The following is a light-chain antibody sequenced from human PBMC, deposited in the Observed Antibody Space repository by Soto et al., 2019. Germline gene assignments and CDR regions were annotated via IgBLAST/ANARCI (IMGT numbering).Light chain of an antibody. CDR2: GAS. CDR1: QSVSSSN. Sequence: TXSLSPGERATLSCRASQSVSSSNLAWYQQKPGQAPRLLIYGASSRATGIPDRFSGSGSGTDFTLTTSRLESEDFAVYYCQQYSSTPRTFGQGTKVEIK. V-gene: IGKV3-20*01. CDR3: QQYSSTPRT. J-gene: IGKJ1*01.